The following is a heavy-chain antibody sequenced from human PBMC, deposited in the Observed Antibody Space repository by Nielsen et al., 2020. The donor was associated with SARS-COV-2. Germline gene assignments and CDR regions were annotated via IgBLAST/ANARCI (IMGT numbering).Heavy chain of an antibody. CDR3: ARDLIHCSSTSCRSYYYYGMDV. D-gene: IGHD2-2*01. V-gene: IGHV4-59*01. J-gene: IGHJ6*02. CDR1: GGSISSYY. CDR2: IYYSGST. Sequence: SETLSLTCTVSGGSISSYYWSWIRQPPGKGLEWIGYIYYSGSTNYNPSLKSRVTISVDTSKNQFSLKLSSVTAADTAVYYCARDLIHCSSTSCRSYYYYGMDVWGQGTTVTVSS.